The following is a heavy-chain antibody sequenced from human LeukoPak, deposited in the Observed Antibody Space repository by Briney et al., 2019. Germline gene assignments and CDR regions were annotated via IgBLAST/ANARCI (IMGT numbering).Heavy chain of an antibody. CDR2: MNVKSGTA. CDR3: ARLPGYFGAS. V-gene: IGHV1-8*01. Sequence: ASVKVSCKASGYPFTSYDLNWLRQGPGQRLEWVGCMNVKSGTADYAPKFQGRVTITRNTSISTAYMELSSLRPENTAVYYCARLPGYFGASWGQGTLVTVSS. D-gene: IGHD4/OR15-4a*01. J-gene: IGHJ5*02. CDR1: GYPFTSYD.